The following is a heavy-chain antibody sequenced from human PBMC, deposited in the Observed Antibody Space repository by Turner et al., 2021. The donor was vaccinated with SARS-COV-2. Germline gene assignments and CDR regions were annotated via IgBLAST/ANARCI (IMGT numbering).Heavy chain of an antibody. CDR2: IIPMFGTA. CDR1: GGTFSSYA. CDR3: ARIAAASLNNYYYYGMDV. J-gene: IGHJ6*02. V-gene: IGHV1-69*01. D-gene: IGHD6-13*01. Sequence: QVQLVQSGAEVKTPGSSVKVSCKASGGTFSSYAISWVRQAPGQGLEWMGGIIPMFGTANYAQKFQGRVTITADESTSTDYMELSSLRSEDTAVYYCARIAAASLNNYYYYGMDVWGQGTTVTVSS.